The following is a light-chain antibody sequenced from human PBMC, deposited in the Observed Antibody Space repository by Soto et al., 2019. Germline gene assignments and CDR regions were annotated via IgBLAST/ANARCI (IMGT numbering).Light chain of an antibody. CDR1: QTISSW. CDR3: QHYNSYSEE. CDR2: KAS. V-gene: IGKV1-5*03. J-gene: IGKJ1*01. Sequence: SQMTHSTSTLSGSVLDRLTITLRASQTISSWLAWYQQKPGKAPKLLIYKASTLKSGVPSRFSGSGSGTEFTLTISSLQPDDFATYYCQHYNSYSEEFGQGNKVDIK.